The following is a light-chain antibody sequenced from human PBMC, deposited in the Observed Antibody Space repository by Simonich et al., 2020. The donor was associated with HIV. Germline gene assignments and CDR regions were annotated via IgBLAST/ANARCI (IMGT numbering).Light chain of an antibody. CDR1: SSDVGGYNY. CDR2: VVT. CDR3: QSYDSSLRLEV. J-gene: IGLJ3*02. Sequence: QSALTQPASVSGSPGQSITISCTGTSSDVGGYNYVSWYQQHPGKAPKLIIYVVTKRPAGVANRFSGSKSGNTASLTISGRQAEDEADYYCQSYDSSLRLEVFGGGTKLTVL. V-gene: IGLV2-14*03.